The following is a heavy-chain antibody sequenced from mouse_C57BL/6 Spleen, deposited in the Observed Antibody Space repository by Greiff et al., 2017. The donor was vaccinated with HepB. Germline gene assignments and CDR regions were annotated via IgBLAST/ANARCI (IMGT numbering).Heavy chain of an antibody. J-gene: IGHJ3*01. CDR3: ARPGSSDGAY. Sequence: EVNLVESGGGLVKPGGSLKLSCAASGFTFSDYGMHWVRQAPEKGLEWVAYISSGRSTIYYADTVKGRFTISRDNAKNTLFLQMTSLRSEDTAMYYGARPGSSDGAYWGQGTLVTVSA. D-gene: IGHD1-1*01. V-gene: IGHV5-17*01. CDR2: ISSGRSTI. CDR1: GFTFSDYG.